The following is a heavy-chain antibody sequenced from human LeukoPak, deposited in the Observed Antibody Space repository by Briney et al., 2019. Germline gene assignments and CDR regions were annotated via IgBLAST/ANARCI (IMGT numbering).Heavy chain of an antibody. J-gene: IGHJ4*02. CDR2: IYSGGST. D-gene: IGHD3-10*01. Sequence: GGSLRLSCAASGFTFSSYGMSWVRQAPGKGLEWVSVIYSGGSTYYADSVKGRFTISRDNSKNTLYLQMNSLRAEDTAVYYCARDPPDYGSGSYASAYWGQGTLVTVSS. V-gene: IGHV3-53*01. CDR1: GFTFSSYG. CDR3: ARDPPDYGSGSYASAY.